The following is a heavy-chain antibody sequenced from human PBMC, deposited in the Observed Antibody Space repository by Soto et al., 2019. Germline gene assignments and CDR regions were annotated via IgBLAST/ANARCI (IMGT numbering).Heavy chain of an antibody. CDR2: IKSKTDGGTT. Sequence: GGSLRLSCAASGFTFSNAWMNWVRQAPGKGLEWVGRIKSKTDGGTTDYAAPVKGRFTISREKAKNSLYLQMNSLSAGDTAVYYCARELHGGSYGMDVWGQGTTVTVSS. CDR3: ARELHGGSYGMDV. J-gene: IGHJ6*02. CDR1: GFTFSNAW. V-gene: IGHV3-15*07.